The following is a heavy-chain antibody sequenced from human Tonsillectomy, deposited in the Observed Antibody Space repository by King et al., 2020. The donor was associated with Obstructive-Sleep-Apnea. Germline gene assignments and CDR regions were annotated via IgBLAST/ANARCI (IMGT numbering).Heavy chain of an antibody. CDR2: IYCDDDK. CDR1: EFSLHTSGVG. CDR3: AHRPTRAYYFDF. J-gene: IGHJ4*02. V-gene: IGHV2-5*02. D-gene: IGHD1-1*01. Sequence: TLKESGPTLGKPTQTLTLPCTFSEFSLHTSGVGVGWTRQPPGKALEWLSLIYCDDDKRYSPSLKSRPSIPKATSNNHVVLTMTNMDPVDTATNYCAHRPTRAYYFDFWGQGTLVTVSS.